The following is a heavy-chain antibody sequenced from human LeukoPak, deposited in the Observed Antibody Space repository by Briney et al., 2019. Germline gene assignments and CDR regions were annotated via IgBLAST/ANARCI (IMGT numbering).Heavy chain of an antibody. D-gene: IGHD1-26*01. J-gene: IGHJ4*02. Sequence: SETLSLTCTVSGGSISSYYWSWIRQPAGKGLEWIGRIYTSGSTNYDPSLKSRVTMSVDTSKNQFSLKLSSVTAADTAVYYCAIDPSSGSYFDYWGQGTLVTVSS. CDR1: GGSISSYY. CDR3: AIDPSSGSYFDY. CDR2: IYTSGST. V-gene: IGHV4-4*07.